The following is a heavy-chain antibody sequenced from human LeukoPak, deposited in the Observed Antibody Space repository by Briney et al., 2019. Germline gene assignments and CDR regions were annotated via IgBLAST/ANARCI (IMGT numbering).Heavy chain of an antibody. CDR1: GITFSGST. CDR3: TSPIHYGDYDYYYGLDV. D-gene: IGHD4-17*01. V-gene: IGHV3-73*01. J-gene: IGHJ6*02. Sequence: GGSLRLSCAASGITFSGSTMHWVRQASGKGLEWVGRIRSKANSYATAYAASVKGRFTISRDDSKNTAYLQMNSLKTEDTAVYYCTSPIHYGDYDYYYGLDVWGQGTTVTVSS. CDR2: IRSKANSYAT.